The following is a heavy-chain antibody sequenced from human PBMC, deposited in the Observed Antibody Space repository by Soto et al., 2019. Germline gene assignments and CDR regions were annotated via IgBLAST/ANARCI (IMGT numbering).Heavy chain of an antibody. CDR3: ARDWGLSRWSGFDP. D-gene: IGHD3-16*01. CDR2: INAGNGNT. Sequence: QVQLVQSGAEEKKPGASVKVSCKASGYTFTSYAMHWVRQAPGQRLEWMGWINAGNGNTKYSQKFQGRVTITRDTXVSTAYMELSSLRSEDTAVYYCARDWGLSRWSGFDPWGQGTLVTVSS. J-gene: IGHJ5*02. CDR1: GYTFTSYA. V-gene: IGHV1-3*05.